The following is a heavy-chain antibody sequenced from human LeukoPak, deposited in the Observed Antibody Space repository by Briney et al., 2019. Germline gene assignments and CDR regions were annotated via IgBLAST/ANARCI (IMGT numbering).Heavy chain of an antibody. CDR2: IKPDSGAT. D-gene: IGHD4/OR15-4a*01. CDR3: ARDHDYGPDY. V-gene: IGHV1-2*02. J-gene: IGHJ4*02. Sequence: ASVKVSCKASGYTFTVHYMHWLRQAPGQGLEWMGWIKPDSGATNFAQNFQGRVTMTSDTSINTAYMELSSLTSDDTPMYYCARDHDYGPDYWGQGTLVTVSA. CDR1: GYTFTVHY.